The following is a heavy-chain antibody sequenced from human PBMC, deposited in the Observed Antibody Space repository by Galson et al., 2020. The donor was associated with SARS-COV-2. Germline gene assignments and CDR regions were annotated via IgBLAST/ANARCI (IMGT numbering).Heavy chain of an antibody. CDR2: IYSGGST. D-gene: IGHD2-15*01. V-gene: IGHV3-53*01. J-gene: IGHJ6*02. CDR1: GFTVSSNY. Sequence: GGSLRLSCAASGFTVSSNYMSWVRQAPGKGLEWVSVIYSGGSTYYADSVKGRFTISRDNSKNTLYLQMNSLRAEDTAVYYCARDVGYCSGGSCRTYYYGMDVWGQGTTVTVSS. CDR3: ARDVGYCSGGSCRTYYYGMDV.